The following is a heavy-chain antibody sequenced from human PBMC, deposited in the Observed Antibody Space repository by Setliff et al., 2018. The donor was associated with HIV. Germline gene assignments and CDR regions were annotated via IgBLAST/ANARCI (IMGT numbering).Heavy chain of an antibody. CDR2: INPNTGDT. CDR3: ARDDEMGTVTEHYYYGMGV. J-gene: IGHJ6*02. V-gene: IGHV1-2*06. CDR1: GYTFTGYF. Sequence: ASVKVSCKASGYTFTGYFIHWVRQAPGRGLEWMGRINPNTGDTNYAQKFQDRVTMTRDTSINTAYMELSRLRSDDTAVYYCARDDEMGTVTEHYYYGMGVWGQGTTVTVSS. D-gene: IGHD4-4*01.